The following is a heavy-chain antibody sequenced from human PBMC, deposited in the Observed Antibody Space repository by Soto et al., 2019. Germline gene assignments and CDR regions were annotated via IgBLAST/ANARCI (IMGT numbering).Heavy chain of an antibody. CDR1: GFNFNSYT. Sequence: LRLSCSASGFNFNSYTINLVRQAPWNRLEWLSSISSSGYIFSTDSVRGRFTISRDNAKNSVYLQINSLRAEDTAVYFCARDCSGGSCYPGMDVWGQGTTVTVSS. D-gene: IGHD2-15*01. J-gene: IGHJ6*02. V-gene: IGHV3-21*01. CDR3: ARDCSGGSCYPGMDV. CDR2: ISSSGYI.